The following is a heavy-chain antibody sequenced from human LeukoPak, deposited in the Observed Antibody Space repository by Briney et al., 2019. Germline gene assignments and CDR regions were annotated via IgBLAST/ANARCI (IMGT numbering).Heavy chain of an antibody. CDR2: INPNSGGT. CDR1: GYTFTGYY. D-gene: IGHD5-18*01. J-gene: IGHJ4*02. CDR3: ATTSGYNYGYNY. V-gene: IGHV1-2*02. Sequence: ASVTVSCMASGYTFTGYYMHWVRQAPAQGLEWMGWINPNSGGTNYAQKFQGRVTMTRDTSISTAYMEVSRLRSDDTAVYYCATTSGYNYGYNYGGQGTLVTVSS.